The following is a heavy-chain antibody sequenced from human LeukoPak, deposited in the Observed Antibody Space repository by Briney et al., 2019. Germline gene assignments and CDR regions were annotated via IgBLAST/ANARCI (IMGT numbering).Heavy chain of an antibody. Sequence: ASVKVSCKASGYTFTDYYMHWVRQAPGQGLESMGWINPNSGGTNYAQSFQGRVTMTRDTTISTAYMELTSLRSDDTAVYYCARDLRVGGWYSAGYWGQGTLVTV. D-gene: IGHD6-19*01. J-gene: IGHJ4*02. CDR3: ARDLRVGGWYSAGY. V-gene: IGHV1-2*02. CDR1: GYTFTDYY. CDR2: INPNSGGT.